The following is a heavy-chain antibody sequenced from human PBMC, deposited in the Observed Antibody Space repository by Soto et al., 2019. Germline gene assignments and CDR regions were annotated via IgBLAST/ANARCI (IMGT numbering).Heavy chain of an antibody. J-gene: IGHJ4*02. V-gene: IGHV4-30-4*01. D-gene: IGHD3-22*01. CDR3: ARYRYSDSLKEYYFDY. CDR1: GGSINSGDYY. CDR2: LYYTGST. Sequence: PSETLSLTCTVSGGSINSGDYYWIWIRQPPGKVLEWIGNLYYTGSTYYNPSLKSRVTISVDTSKKQFSLMVTSVTAADTAVYYCARYRYSDSLKEYYFDYWGQGTLVTVSS.